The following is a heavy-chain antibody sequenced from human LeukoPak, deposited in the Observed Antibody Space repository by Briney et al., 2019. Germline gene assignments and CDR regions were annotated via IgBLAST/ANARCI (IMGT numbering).Heavy chain of an antibody. Sequence: ASVKVSCKASGYTFTRYGISWGRQAPGQGLEWRGWISAYNGNTIYAQKPQGRGTMSTDTSPSTAYMEQRSLRSDDTGVYYRARDHRAQQWLGRPGNYWGQGTLLTVSS. J-gene: IGHJ4*02. CDR3: ARDHRAQQWLGRPGNY. D-gene: IGHD6-19*01. V-gene: IGHV1-18*01. CDR1: GYTFTRYG. CDR2: ISAYNGNT.